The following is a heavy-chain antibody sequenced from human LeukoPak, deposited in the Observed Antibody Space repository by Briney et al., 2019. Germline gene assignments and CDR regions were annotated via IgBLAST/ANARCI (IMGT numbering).Heavy chain of an antibody. CDR3: ARHFAYSSSSYFDY. CDR2: VYYTGST. CDR1: GGSVSSYY. Sequence: PSDTLSLTCSVSGGSVSSYYWSWIRQPPGKGLEWMGYVYYTGSTNYNPSLKSRVTMFEDKSKNQFSLRLSSVTVADTAVYYCARHFAYSSSSYFDYWGQGSLVTVSS. V-gene: IGHV4-59*08. J-gene: IGHJ4*02. D-gene: IGHD6-6*01.